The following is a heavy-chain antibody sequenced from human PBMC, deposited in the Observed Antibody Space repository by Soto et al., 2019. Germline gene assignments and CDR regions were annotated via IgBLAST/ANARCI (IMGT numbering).Heavy chain of an antibody. D-gene: IGHD4-17*01. J-gene: IGHJ4*02. CDR1: GGSISSYY. CDR3: ARVGYGDMDY. V-gene: IGHV4-59*01. Sequence: SETLSLTCTVSGGSISSYYWSWIRQPPGKGLEWIGYIYYSGSTNYNPSLKSRVTISLDTSKNQFSLQLSSVTAADTAVYYCARVGYGDMDYWGQGTLVTVSS. CDR2: IYYSGST.